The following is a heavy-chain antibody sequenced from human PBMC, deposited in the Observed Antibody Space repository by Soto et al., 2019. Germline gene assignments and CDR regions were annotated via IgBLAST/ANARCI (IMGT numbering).Heavy chain of an antibody. CDR2: IYYSGST. V-gene: IGHV4-39*01. D-gene: IGHD3-3*01. CDR3: ARRSNDFWSGYYIGYMDV. CDR1: GGSISSSSYY. Sequence: SETLSLTCTVSGGSISSSSYYWGWIRQPPGKGLEWIGSIYYSGSTYYNPSLKSRVTISVDTSKNQFSLKLSSVTAADTAVYYCARRSNDFWSGYYIGYMDVWGKGTTVTVSS. J-gene: IGHJ6*03.